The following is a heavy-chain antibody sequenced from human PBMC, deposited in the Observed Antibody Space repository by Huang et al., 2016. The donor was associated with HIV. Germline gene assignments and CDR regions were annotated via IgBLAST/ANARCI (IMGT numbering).Heavy chain of an antibody. CDR2: FYDSGDA. J-gene: IGHJ3*02. D-gene: IGHD2-2*01. CDR3: ASGEYGKNAYDI. CDR1: GVSITSSNHY. Sequence: QLHLQQSGPGLVRPSETLSLICTVSGVSITSSNHYWGGIRPTPGKGLEWIGNFYDSGDAYYTPSRKNRVSISRDTAKGQFSLRLSSVIATDTAVYYCASGEYGKNAYDIWGQGTVVTVSA. V-gene: IGHV4-39*01.